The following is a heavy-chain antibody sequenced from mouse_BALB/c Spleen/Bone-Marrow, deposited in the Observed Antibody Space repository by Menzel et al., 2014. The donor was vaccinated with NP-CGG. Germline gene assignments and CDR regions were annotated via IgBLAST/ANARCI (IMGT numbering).Heavy chain of an antibody. V-gene: IGHV7-1*02. J-gene: IGHJ4*01. D-gene: IGHD2-3*01. Sequence: EVKLMESGGGLVQPGGSLRLSCATSGFTFSDFYMEWVRQPPGKRLEWIAASRNKANDYTREYSASVKGRFIVSRDTSQSILYLQMNALRAEDTAVYYCARNPRWLLAMDYWGQGTSVTVSS. CDR2: SRNKANDYTR. CDR3: ARNPRWLLAMDY. CDR1: GFTFSDFY.